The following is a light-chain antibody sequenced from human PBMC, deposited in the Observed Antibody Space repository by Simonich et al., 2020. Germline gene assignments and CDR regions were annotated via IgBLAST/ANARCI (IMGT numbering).Light chain of an antibody. V-gene: IGKV4-1*01. CDR2: WAS. J-gene: IGKJ2*01. CDR1: PSVLYSPNNKNY. CDR3: QQYYSTPRT. Sequence: DIVMTQSPDSLAVSLGERATINCKSSPSVLYSPNNKNYLTWYQQKPGQPPKLLIYWASTRESGVPDRFSGSGSGTDFTLTISSLQAEDVAVYYCQQYYSTPRTFGQGTKLEIK.